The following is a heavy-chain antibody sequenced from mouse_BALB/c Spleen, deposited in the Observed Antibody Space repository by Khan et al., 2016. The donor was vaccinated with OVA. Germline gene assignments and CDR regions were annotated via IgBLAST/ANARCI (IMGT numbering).Heavy chain of an antibody. CDR1: GFPFSSYG. CDR2: ISGDRSAI. J-gene: IGHJ2*01. Sequence: EVELVESVGGLVPPGGSRNLSCAVSGFPFSSYGMHWVRQYPGKGLEWVALISGDRSAIYYADTVKGLFTISGDNPKKTLFLKMTSLMSEDTAMYYCATSYYHWYYFDYWGPGTTLTVSS. CDR3: ATSYYHWYYFDY. V-gene: IGHV5-17*02. D-gene: IGHD1-1*01.